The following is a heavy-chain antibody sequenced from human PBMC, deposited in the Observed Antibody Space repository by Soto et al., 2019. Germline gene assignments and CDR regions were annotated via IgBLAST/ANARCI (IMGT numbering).Heavy chain of an antibody. CDR3: ARRRITIFGVPTRNWFDP. Sequence: PSETLSLTCAVYGGSFSGYYWSWIRQPPGKGLEWIGEINHSGSTNYNPSPKSRVTISVDTSKNQFSLKLSSVTAADTAVYYCARRRITIFGVPTRNWFDPWGQGTLVTVSS. V-gene: IGHV4-34*01. D-gene: IGHD3-3*01. J-gene: IGHJ5*02. CDR1: GGSFSGYY. CDR2: INHSGST.